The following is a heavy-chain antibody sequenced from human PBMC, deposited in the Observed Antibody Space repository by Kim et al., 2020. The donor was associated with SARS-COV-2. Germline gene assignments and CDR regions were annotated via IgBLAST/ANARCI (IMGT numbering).Heavy chain of an antibody. V-gene: IGHV4-39*01. D-gene: IGHD5-12*01. CDR1: GGSMSSSTYY. CDR2: IYYRGNT. J-gene: IGHJ4*02. Sequence: SETLSLTCTVSGGSMSSSTYYWGWIRQPPGKGLEWIGSIYYRGNTYYNSSRKSRVTISVDTSKNQFSLKLNSVTATDTAVYSCATGRDGYNFFAYWGQGSLVTVSS. CDR3: ATGRDGYNFFAY.